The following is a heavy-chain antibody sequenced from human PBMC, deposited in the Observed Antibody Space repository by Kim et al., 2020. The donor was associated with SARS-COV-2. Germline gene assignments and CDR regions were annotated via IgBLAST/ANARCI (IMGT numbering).Heavy chain of an antibody. V-gene: IGHV3-74*01. CDR2: TNSDGRDA. CDR1: GFTFSSNW. D-gene: IGHD1-26*01. Sequence: GGSLRLSCTASGFTFSSNWMHWVRQAPGKGLVWVSHTNSDGRDANYADPVKGRFTISRDNAKNTLYLQMNSLRDDDTAVYYCAREMGAIGSWGQGTLVTVSS. CDR3: AREMGAIGS. J-gene: IGHJ4*02.